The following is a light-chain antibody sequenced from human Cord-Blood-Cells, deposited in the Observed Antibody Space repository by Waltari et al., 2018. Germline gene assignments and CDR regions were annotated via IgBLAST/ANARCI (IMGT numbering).Light chain of an antibody. CDR2: DVS. V-gene: IGLV2-11*01. CDR1: SSAVGGYTY. J-gene: IGLJ1*01. CDR3: CSYAGSYTFV. Sequence: QSALTQPRPVSGSPGQSVTIPCTGTSSAVGGYTYVSWYQQHPGKAPKLMIYDVSKRPSGVPDRFSGSKSGNTASLTISGLQAEDEADYYCCSYAGSYTFVFGTGTKVTVL.